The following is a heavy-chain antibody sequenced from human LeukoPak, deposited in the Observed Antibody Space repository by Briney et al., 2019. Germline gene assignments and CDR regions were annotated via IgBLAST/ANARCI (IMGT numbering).Heavy chain of an antibody. Sequence: PSETLSLTCTVSGGSISSHYYWIWIRQPPGKGLEWIGSIYYSGSTYYNPSLKSRVTISVDTSKNQFSLKLSSLTAADTAVYYCTTTTRGWYGVGDYWGQGTLVTVSS. J-gene: IGHJ4*02. D-gene: IGHD6-19*01. CDR2: IYYSGST. CDR3: TTTTRGWYGVGDY. CDR1: GGSISSHYY. V-gene: IGHV4-39*01.